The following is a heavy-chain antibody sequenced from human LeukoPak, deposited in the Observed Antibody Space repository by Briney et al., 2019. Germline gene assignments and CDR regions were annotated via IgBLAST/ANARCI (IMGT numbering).Heavy chain of an antibody. CDR2: ISPYNGYT. CDR1: GYTFTSYD. Sequence: ASVKVSCKASGYTFTSYDINWVRQAPGQGLEWMGWISPYNGYTNYAQKVQGRVTMTTDTSTSTAYMELRSLKSDDTAVYYCARVGGPYNYGYYYAMDVWGQGTTVTVSS. V-gene: IGHV1-18*01. J-gene: IGHJ6*02. CDR3: ARVGGPYNYGYYYAMDV. D-gene: IGHD3-10*01.